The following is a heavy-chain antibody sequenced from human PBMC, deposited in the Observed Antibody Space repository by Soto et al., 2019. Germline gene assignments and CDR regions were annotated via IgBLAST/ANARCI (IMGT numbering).Heavy chain of an antibody. Sequence: QLQLQESGPGLVKPSETLSLTCTVSGGSISSSSYYWGWIRQPPGKGLGWIGGIYYSGSTYYNPPLKSRVTISVDTSKNQFSLKLSSVTAADTAVYYCARPHTMIVVVPNWDYGMDVWGQGTTVTVSS. D-gene: IGHD3-22*01. V-gene: IGHV4-39*01. CDR3: ARPHTMIVVVPNWDYGMDV. CDR2: IYYSGST. CDR1: GGSISSSSYY. J-gene: IGHJ6*02.